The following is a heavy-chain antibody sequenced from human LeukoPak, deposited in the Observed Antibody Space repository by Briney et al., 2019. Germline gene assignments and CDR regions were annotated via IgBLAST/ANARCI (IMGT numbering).Heavy chain of an antibody. CDR3: ASEVVVAATTVGYFDY. CDR2: IIPIFGTA. Sequence: ASVKVSCKASGGTFSSYAISWVRQAPGQGLEWMGGIIPIFGTANYAQKFQDRVTITTDESTSTAYMELSSLRSEDTAVYYCASEVVVAATTVGYFDYWGQGTLVTVSS. CDR1: GGTFSSYA. V-gene: IGHV1-69*05. J-gene: IGHJ4*02. D-gene: IGHD2-15*01.